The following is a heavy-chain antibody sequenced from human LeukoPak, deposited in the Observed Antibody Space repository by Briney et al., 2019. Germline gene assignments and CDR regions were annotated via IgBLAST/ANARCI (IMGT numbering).Heavy chain of an antibody. Sequence: ASVKVSCKASGGTFSSYAISWVRQAPGQGLEWMGGIIPIFGTANYAQKFQGRVTITADESTSTAYMELSSLRSEDTAVYYCAREGAAAGTLGWFDPWGQGTLVTVSS. D-gene: IGHD6-13*01. V-gene: IGHV1-69*13. CDR1: GGTFSSYA. J-gene: IGHJ5*02. CDR3: AREGAAAGTLGWFDP. CDR2: IIPIFGTA.